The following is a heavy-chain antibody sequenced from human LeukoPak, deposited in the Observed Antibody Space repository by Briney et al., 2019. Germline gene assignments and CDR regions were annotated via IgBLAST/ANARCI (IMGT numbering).Heavy chain of an antibody. D-gene: IGHD6-13*01. V-gene: IGHV3-21*01. J-gene: IGHJ6*02. CDR3: ARDKIAAAGTDYYYGMDV. CDR2: ISSSSSYI. CDR1: GFTFSSYN. Sequence: GGSLRLSCAASGFTFSSYNMNWVRQAPGKGLEWVSSISSSSSYIYYADSVKGRFTISRDNAKNSLYLQMNSLRAEDAAVYYCARDKIAAAGTDYYYGMDVWGQGTTVTVSS.